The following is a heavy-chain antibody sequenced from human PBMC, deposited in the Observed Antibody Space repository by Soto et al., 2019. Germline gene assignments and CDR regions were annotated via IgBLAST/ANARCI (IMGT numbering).Heavy chain of an antibody. D-gene: IGHD1-1*01. CDR1: GYTFTGCY. J-gene: IGHJ4*02. CDR2: INPNSGGT. V-gene: IGHV1-2*04. Sequence: ASVKVSCKASGYTFTGCYMHWVRQAPGQGLEWMGWINPNSGGTNYAQKFQGWVTMTRDTSISTAYMELSRLRSDDTAVYYCARVSQPGLPDFDYWGQGTLVTVSS. CDR3: ARVSQPGLPDFDY.